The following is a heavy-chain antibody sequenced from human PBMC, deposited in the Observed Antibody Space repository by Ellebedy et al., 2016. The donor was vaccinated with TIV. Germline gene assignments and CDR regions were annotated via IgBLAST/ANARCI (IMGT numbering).Heavy chain of an antibody. J-gene: IGHJ4*02. Sequence: AASVKVSCKASGYTLATHYMHCVRQAPGQGLEWMGIINQHDGGTSYAQKFQGRFTISRDTSTSTVYMGVKSLTSEDTGVYYCARGLIVHCSGGSCSLGAFDSWGQGTLVIVS. D-gene: IGHD2-15*01. CDR1: GYTLATHY. CDR3: ARGLIVHCSGGSCSLGAFDS. CDR2: INQHDGGT. V-gene: IGHV1-46*01.